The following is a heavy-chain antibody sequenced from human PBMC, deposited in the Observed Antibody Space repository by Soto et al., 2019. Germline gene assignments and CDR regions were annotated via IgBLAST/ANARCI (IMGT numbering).Heavy chain of an antibody. CDR1: GYTFTSYY. CDR3: ARGGQKIAVAAPHENWFDP. V-gene: IGHV1-46*01. CDR2: INPSGGST. D-gene: IGHD6-19*01. J-gene: IGHJ5*02. Sequence: GASVKVSCKASGYTFTSYYIHWVRQAPGQGLEWMGIINPSGGSTSYAQKFQGRVTMTRDTPTSTVYMELSSPRSEDTAVYYCARGGQKIAVAAPHENWFDPWGQGTLVTVSS.